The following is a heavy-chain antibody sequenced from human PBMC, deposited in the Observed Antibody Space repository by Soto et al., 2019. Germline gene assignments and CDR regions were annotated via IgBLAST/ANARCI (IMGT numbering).Heavy chain of an antibody. CDR1: GFTFSDYG. CDR3: VKGGFTSDWLFVF. Sequence: QPGGSLRLSCAASGFTFSDYGMSWVRQAPGQGLQWVALIPGIGDTTYYADSVKGRFTISRDSSRNSLYLQMNSLRAEDTAVYYCVKGGFTSDWLFVFWGQGTLVTVSS. CDR2: IPGIGDTT. D-gene: IGHD3-9*01. J-gene: IGHJ4*02. V-gene: IGHV3-23*01.